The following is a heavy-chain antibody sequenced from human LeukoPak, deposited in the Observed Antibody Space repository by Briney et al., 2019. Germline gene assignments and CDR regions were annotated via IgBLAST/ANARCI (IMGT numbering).Heavy chain of an antibody. CDR1: GYTFASYG. V-gene: IGHV1-18*01. Sequence: ASVKVSCKASGYTFASYGISWVRQAPGQGLEWMGWISANNGNTKYNTKYAQNLQGRVTMTTDISTSTAYMELRTLRSDDTAVYYCARDRDRSGSQSYWGQGTLVTVSS. CDR3: ARDRDRSGSQSY. CDR2: ISANNGNTKYNT. D-gene: IGHD1-26*01. J-gene: IGHJ4*02.